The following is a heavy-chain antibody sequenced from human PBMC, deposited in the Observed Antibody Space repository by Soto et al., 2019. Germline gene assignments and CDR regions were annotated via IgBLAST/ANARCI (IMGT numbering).Heavy chain of an antibody. D-gene: IGHD6-13*01. J-gene: IGHJ6*02. CDR1: GGTFSSHA. CDR3: ARGKKSIAAAGPYYYYGMDV. CDR2: IIPIFGTA. Sequence: SVKVSCKASGGTFSSHAISWVRQAPGQGLEWMGGIIPIFGTANYAQKFQGRVTITADKSTSTAYMELSSLRSEDTAVYYCARGKKSIAAAGPYYYYGMDVWGQGTTVTVSS. V-gene: IGHV1-69*06.